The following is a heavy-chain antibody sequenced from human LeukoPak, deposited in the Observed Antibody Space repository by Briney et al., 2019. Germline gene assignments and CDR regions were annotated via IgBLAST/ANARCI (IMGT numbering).Heavy chain of an antibody. J-gene: IGHJ6*02. Sequence: GGSLRLSCVASGFSFSNHWMSWVRQAPGKGLEWVANIKGDGNEKYYVDSVKGRFTISRDNAKNSVHLQMNSLRDDDTAIYYCARGHYGMDVWGQGTTVTVSS. CDR3: ARGHYGMDV. V-gene: IGHV3-7*05. CDR2: IKGDGNEK. CDR1: GFSFSNHW.